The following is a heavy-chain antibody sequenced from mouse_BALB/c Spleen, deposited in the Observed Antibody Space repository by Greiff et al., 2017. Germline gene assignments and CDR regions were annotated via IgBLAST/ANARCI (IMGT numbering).Heavy chain of an antibody. J-gene: IGHJ2*01. CDR1: GFTFSSFG. CDR3: ARAVYGPFDY. D-gene: IGHD1-1*01. CDR2: ISSGSSTI. V-gene: IGHV5-17*02. Sequence: EVQVVESGGGLVQPGGSRKLSCAASGFTFSSFGMHWVRQAPEKGLEWVAYISSGSSTIYYADTVKGRFTISRDNPKNTLFLQMTSLRSEDTAMYYCARAVYGPFDYWGQGTTLTVSS.